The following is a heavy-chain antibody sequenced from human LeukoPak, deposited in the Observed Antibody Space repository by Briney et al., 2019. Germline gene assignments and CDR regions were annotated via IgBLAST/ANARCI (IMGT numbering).Heavy chain of an antibody. CDR2: IYYSGST. CDR1: GGSISSSSYY. V-gene: IGHV4-39*07. J-gene: IGHJ4*02. Sequence: PSGTLSLTCTVSGGSISSSSYYWGWIRQPPGKGLEWIGSIYYSGSTYYNPSLKSRVTISVDTSKNQFSLRLSSVTAADTAVYYCATTGGHGYSYGDDYWGQGTLVTVSS. CDR3: ATTGGHGYSYGDDY. D-gene: IGHD5-18*01.